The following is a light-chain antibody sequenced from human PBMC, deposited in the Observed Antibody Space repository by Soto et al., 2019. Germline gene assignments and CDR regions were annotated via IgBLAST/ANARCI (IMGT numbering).Light chain of an antibody. Sequence: DRMMTPSTANLSVSQRDRASHSCRASQSVSSSLAWYQQKPGQAPSLLINGASTRATGVPARFSGSGSGTDFTLTISSLQPDDFATYYCQQYNSDSTITFGQGIRLDIK. CDR3: QQYNSDSTIT. V-gene: IGKV3-15*01. J-gene: IGKJ5*01. CDR2: GAS. CDR1: QSVSSS.